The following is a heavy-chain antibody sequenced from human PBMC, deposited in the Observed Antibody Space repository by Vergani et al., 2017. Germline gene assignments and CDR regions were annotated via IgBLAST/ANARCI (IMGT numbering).Heavy chain of an antibody. J-gene: IGHJ4*02. V-gene: IGHV3-48*03. CDR3: AREGGYSGGYKNYFDY. Sequence: EVQLVESGGGLVQPGGSLRLSCAASGFTFSSYEMNWVRQAPGKGLEWVSYISSSGSTIYYADSVKGRFTISRDNAKNSLYLQMNSLRAQDTAVYYCAREGGYSGGYKNYFDYWGQGTLVTVSS. CDR2: ISSSGSTI. CDR1: GFTFSSYE. D-gene: IGHD3-22*01.